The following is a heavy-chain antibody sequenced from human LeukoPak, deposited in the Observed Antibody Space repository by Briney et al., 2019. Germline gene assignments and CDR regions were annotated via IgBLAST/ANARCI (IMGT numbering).Heavy chain of an antibody. V-gene: IGHV3-21*05. Sequence: PGGSLRLSCAASGFTFSSYGMSWVRQAAGKGLEYIAYISPSSHDIIYADSVKGRFTISRDNAKNSLYLQMNSLRAEDTAVYYCAKTARVPDYWGQGTQVTVSS. CDR2: ISPSSHDI. D-gene: IGHD6-6*01. J-gene: IGHJ4*02. CDR3: AKTARVPDY. CDR1: GFTFSSYG.